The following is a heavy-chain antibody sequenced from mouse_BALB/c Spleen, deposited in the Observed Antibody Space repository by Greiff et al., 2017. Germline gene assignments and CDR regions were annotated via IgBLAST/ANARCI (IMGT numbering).Heavy chain of an antibody. Sequence: VQLQQSGPGLVKPSQSLSLTCTVTGYSITSDYAWNWIRQFPGNKLEWMGYISYSGSTSYNPSLKSRISITRDTSKNQFFLQLNSVTTEDTATYYCARYYGSSYFDYWGQGTTLTVSS. D-gene: IGHD1-1*01. CDR3: ARYYGSSYFDY. CDR2: ISYSGST. CDR1: GYSITSDYA. V-gene: IGHV3-2*02. J-gene: IGHJ2*01.